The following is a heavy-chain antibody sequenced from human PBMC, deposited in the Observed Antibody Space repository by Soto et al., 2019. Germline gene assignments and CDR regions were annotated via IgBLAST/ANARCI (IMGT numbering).Heavy chain of an antibody. V-gene: IGHV1-46*01. J-gene: IGHJ3*02. D-gene: IGHD6-19*01. Sequence: ASVKVSCKASGYTFTIYYMHWVRQAPGQGLEWMGIINPTGGSTNYAQKFQGRVTVTRDTSTSTVYMELSSLRSEDTAVYYCARGVGSGPYRDAFDIWGQGTLVTVSS. CDR2: INPTGGST. CDR1: GYTFTIYY. CDR3: ARGVGSGPYRDAFDI.